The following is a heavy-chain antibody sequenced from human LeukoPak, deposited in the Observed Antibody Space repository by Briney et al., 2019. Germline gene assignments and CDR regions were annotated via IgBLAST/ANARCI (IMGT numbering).Heavy chain of an antibody. D-gene: IGHD3-10*01. CDR1: GYAITSHF. J-gene: IGHJ4*02. V-gene: IGHV1-46*01. CDR3: ARASRGFGESGDFDY. Sequence: ASVKVSCKTSGYAITSHFMHWVRQAPGQGLEWVGTIHPDGETTTYGQKFQGRVTMTCDTSTSTVYMDLSSLRSEDTAVYYCARASRGFGESGDFDYWGQGTLVTVSS. CDR2: IHPDGETT.